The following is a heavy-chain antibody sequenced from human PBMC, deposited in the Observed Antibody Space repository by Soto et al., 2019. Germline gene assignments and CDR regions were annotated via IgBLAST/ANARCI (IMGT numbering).Heavy chain of an antibody. CDR2: IWYDGSNK. J-gene: IGHJ4*02. Sequence: GGSLRLSCAASGFTFSSYGMHWVRQAPGKGLEWVAVIWYDGSNKYYADSVKGRFTISRDNSKNTLYLQMNSLRAEDTAVYYCARERVVVPAARKIVATIWGGFDYWGQGTLVTVSS. V-gene: IGHV3-33*01. D-gene: IGHD2-2*01. CDR1: GFTFSSYG. CDR3: ARERVVVPAARKIVATIWGGFDY.